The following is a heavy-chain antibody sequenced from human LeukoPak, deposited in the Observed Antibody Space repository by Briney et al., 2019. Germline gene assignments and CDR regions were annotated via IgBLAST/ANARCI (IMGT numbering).Heavy chain of an antibody. D-gene: IGHD6-13*01. CDR1: GGSFSGYY. CDR2: INHSGST. Sequence: PSETLSLTCAVYGGSFSGYYWSWIRQPPGKGLEWIGEINHSGSTNYNPSLKSRVTISVDTSKNQFSLKLSSVTAADTAVYYCARDGSSWGGFDYWGQGTLVTVSS. V-gene: IGHV4-34*01. CDR3: ARDGSSWGGFDY. J-gene: IGHJ4*02.